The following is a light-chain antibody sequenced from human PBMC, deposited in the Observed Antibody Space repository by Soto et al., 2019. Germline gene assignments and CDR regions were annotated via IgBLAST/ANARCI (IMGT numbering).Light chain of an antibody. CDR1: SSNIGRNY. CDR3: AAWADSLSGVV. Sequence: QSVLTQPPSASGTPGQRVTISCSGSSSNIGRNYVYWYQQLPETAPKLLIYSDNQRPSGVPDRFTGSKSGTSASLAISGLRSEEEADYYCAAWADSLSGVVFGGGTQLTVL. V-gene: IGLV1-47*02. CDR2: SDN. J-gene: IGLJ2*01.